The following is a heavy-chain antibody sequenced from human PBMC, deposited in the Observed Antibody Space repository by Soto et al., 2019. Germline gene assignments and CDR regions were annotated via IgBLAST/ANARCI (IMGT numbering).Heavy chain of an antibody. CDR3: ATAAWSTTATTFDY. Sequence: ASVKVSCKVSGYTLTELSMHWVRQAPGKGLEWMGGFDPEDGETIYAQKFQGRVTMTEDTSTDTAYMELSSLRSEDTAVYYCATAAWSTTATTFDYWGQGTLVTVSS. V-gene: IGHV1-24*01. CDR1: GYTLTELS. CDR2: FDPEDGET. D-gene: IGHD4-17*01. J-gene: IGHJ4*02.